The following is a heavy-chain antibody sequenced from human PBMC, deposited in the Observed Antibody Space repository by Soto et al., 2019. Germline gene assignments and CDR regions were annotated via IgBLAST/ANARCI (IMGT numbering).Heavy chain of an antibody. CDR2: IKQDGNDK. D-gene: IGHD3-3*01. V-gene: IGHV3-7*01. J-gene: IGHJ6*02. CDR3: ARDYSNYDFWSGYYTGNYYYGMDV. CDR1: GFSFSSHW. Sequence: EVQLVESGGDLVQPGGSLRLSCAASGFSFSSHWMSWVRQAPGKGLEWVANIKQDGNDKRYVDSVKGRFTISRDNAKNSLYLQMNSLRAEDTAVYYCARDYSNYDFWSGYYTGNYYYGMDVWGQGTTVTVSS.